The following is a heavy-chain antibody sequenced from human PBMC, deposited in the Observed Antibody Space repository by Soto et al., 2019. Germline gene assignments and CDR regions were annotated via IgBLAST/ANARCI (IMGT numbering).Heavy chain of an antibody. CDR2: IHHSGGT. V-gene: IGHV4-4*02. CDR1: GGSVSNNNW. Sequence: QVQLQESGPGLVKPSGTLSLSCAVSGGSVSNNNWWSWVRQSPGNGLEWIGEIHHSGGTSYNPSLESRATLSVDKSKNELSLRLNYVTAADTAVYYRTKNSAYALDYWGLGILVTVSS. D-gene: IGHD5-12*01. CDR3: TKNSAYALDY. J-gene: IGHJ4*02.